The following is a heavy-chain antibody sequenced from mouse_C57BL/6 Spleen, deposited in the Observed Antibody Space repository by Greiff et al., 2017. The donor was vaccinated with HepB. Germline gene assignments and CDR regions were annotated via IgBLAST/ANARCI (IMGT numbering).Heavy chain of an antibody. CDR1: GYTFTDHT. CDR2: IYPRDGST. Sequence: VQLQESDAELVKPGASVKISCKVSGYTFTDHTIHWMKQRPEQGLEWIGYIYPRDGSTKYNEKFKGKAKLTADKSSSTAYMQLNSLTSEDSAVYFWARSHYGSSDAWFAYWGQGTLFTVSA. J-gene: IGHJ3*01. D-gene: IGHD1-1*01. V-gene: IGHV1-78*01. CDR3: ARSHYGSSDAWFAY.